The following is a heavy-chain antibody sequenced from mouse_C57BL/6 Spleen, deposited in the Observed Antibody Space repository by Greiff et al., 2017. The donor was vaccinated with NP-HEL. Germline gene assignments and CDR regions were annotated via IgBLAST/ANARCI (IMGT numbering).Heavy chain of an antibody. CDR2: IYPGDGDT. V-gene: IGHV1-80*01. J-gene: IGHJ4*01. Sequence: VQRVESGAELVKPGASVKISCKASGYAFSSYWMNWVKQRPGKGLEWIGQIYPGDGDTNYNGKFKGKATLTADKSSSTAYMQLSSLTSEDSAVYFCARRRAYDVAMDYWGQGTSVTVSS. CDR3: ARRRAYDVAMDY. CDR1: GYAFSSYW. D-gene: IGHD2-12*01.